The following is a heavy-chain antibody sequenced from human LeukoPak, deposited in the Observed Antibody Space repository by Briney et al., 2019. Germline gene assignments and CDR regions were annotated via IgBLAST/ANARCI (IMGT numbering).Heavy chain of an antibody. D-gene: IGHD3-16*01. Sequence: ASVKVSCKASGYTFTSYDINWVRQATGQGLEWMGWMNPNSGNTGYAQKFQGRVTMTRNTSISTAYMELSSLRSEDTAVYYCARSSALTSIMITFGGVKPFDYWGQGTLVTVSS. CDR1: GYTFTSYD. CDR2: MNPNSGNT. CDR3: ARSSALTSIMITFGGVKPFDY. V-gene: IGHV1-8*01. J-gene: IGHJ4*02.